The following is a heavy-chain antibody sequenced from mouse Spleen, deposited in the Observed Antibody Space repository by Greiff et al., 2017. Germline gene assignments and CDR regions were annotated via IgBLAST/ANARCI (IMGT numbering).Heavy chain of an antibody. CDR1: GYSITSGYY. D-gene: IGHD2-3*01. Sequence: DVHLVESGPGLVKPSQSLSLTCSVTGYSITSGYYWNWIRQFPGNKLEWMGYISYDGSNNYNPSLKNRISITRDTSKNQFFLKLNSVTTEDTATYYCARGDDGYSYAMDYWGQGTSVTVSS. CDR3: ARGDDGYSYAMDY. J-gene: IGHJ4*01. V-gene: IGHV3-6*01. CDR2: ISYDGSN.